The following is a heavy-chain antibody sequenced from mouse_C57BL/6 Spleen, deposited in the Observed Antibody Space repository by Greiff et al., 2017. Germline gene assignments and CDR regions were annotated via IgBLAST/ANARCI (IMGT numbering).Heavy chain of an antibody. Sequence: QVQLKQSGAELARPGASVKLSCKASGYTFTSYGISWVKQRTGQGLEWIGEIYPRSGNTYYNEKFKGKATLTADKSSSTAYMERRSLTSEDSAVYFGVDGYCVGGAMDYWGQGTSVTVSS. CDR2: IYPRSGNT. CDR1: GYTFTSYG. V-gene: IGHV1-81*01. J-gene: IGHJ4*01. CDR3: VDGYCVGGAMDY. D-gene: IGHD2-3*01.